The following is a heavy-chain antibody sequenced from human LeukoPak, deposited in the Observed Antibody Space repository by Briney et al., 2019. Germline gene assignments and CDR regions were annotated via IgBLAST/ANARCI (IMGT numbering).Heavy chain of an antibody. V-gene: IGHV4-34*01. CDR2: INHSGST. Sequence: SETLSLTCAVYGGSFSGYYWSWIRQPPGKGLEWIGEINHSGSTNYNPSLKSRVTISVDTSKNHFSLKLSSVTAADTAVYYCARGSSSWYGDEGWFDPWGQGTLVTVSS. CDR1: GGSFSGYY. CDR3: ARGSSSWYGDEGWFDP. D-gene: IGHD6-13*01. J-gene: IGHJ5*02.